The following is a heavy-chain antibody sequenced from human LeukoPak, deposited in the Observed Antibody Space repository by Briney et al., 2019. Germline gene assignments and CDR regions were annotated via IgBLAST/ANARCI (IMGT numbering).Heavy chain of an antibody. D-gene: IGHD3-10*01. CDR2: INHSGST. CDR1: GGSFSGYY. V-gene: IGHV4-34*01. CDR3: ARRRITMVRGVIMGYFDY. J-gene: IGHJ4*02. Sequence: SETLSLTCAVYGGSFSGYYWSWIRQPPGKGLEWIGEINHSGSTNYNPSLKSRVTISVDTSKNQFSLKLSSVTAADTAVYYCARRRITMVRGVIMGYFDYWGQGTLVTVSS.